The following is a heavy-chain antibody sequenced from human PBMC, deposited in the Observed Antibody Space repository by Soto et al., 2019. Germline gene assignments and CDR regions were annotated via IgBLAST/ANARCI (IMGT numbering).Heavy chain of an antibody. CDR2: INPSGGTT. V-gene: IGHV1-46*01. CDR3: ARVRGGGSEYFFDY. D-gene: IGHD2-15*01. CDR1: GYTFTRYN. J-gene: IGHJ4*02. Sequence: ASVKVSCKASGYTFTRYNVHWVRQAPGQGLEWMAIINPSGGTTYYVQKFEGRVTLTTDTSTSTVYMELSSLRSDDTAVYYCARVRGGGSEYFFDYWGQGTLVTGSS.